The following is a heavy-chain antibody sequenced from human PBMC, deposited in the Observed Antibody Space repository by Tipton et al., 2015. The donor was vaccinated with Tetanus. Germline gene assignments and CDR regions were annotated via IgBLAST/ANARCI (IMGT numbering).Heavy chain of an antibody. CDR2: SWYDGTDQ. CDR1: GFIFSSYG. D-gene: IGHD2-15*01. Sequence: SLRLSCAASGFIFSSYGIHWVRQAPGKGLEWVAVSWYDGTDQYYADSVKGRFTLSRDNSKNTLYLEMNSLRDEDTALYYCAREADCSGGSCFSGDFDNWGQGTQVTVSS. CDR3: AREADCSGGSCFSGDFDN. V-gene: IGHV3-33*01. J-gene: IGHJ4*02.